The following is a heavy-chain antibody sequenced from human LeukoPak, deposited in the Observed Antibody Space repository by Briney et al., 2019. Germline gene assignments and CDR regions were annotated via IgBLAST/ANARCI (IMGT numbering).Heavy chain of an antibody. Sequence: PGGSRRLSCAASGFPFSVFEMYWVRQAPGKGLEWVSYISSSGTTTYYADSVKGRFTISRDNAMSSLYLQMNGLRAEDTAVYYCTRLAVATPGVDPWGQGTLVTVSS. V-gene: IGHV3-48*03. CDR3: TRLAVATPGVDP. CDR1: GFPFSVFE. J-gene: IGHJ5*02. D-gene: IGHD2-21*01. CDR2: ISSSGTTT.